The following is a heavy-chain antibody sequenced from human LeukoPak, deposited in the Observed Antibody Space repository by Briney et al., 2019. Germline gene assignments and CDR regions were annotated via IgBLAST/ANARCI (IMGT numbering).Heavy chain of an antibody. J-gene: IGHJ3*02. V-gene: IGHV4-4*02. CDR1: SGSISSSNW. CDR2: IYHSGST. D-gene: IGHD2-2*03. Sequence: SETLSLTCAVSSGSISSSNWWSWVRQPPGKGLEWIGEIYHSGSTNYSPSLKSRITISVDKSKNQFSLNLSSVTAADTAVYYCAKSNGYGLIDIWGQGTMVTVSS. CDR3: AKSNGYGLIDI.